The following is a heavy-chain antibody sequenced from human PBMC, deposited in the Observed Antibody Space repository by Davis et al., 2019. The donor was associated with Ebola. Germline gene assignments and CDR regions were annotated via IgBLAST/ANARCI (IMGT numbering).Heavy chain of an antibody. CDR2: INHSGST. CDR3: ARGSIWFGELSGWFDP. V-gene: IGHV4-34*01. CDR1: GGSFSGYY. D-gene: IGHD3-10*01. Sequence: MPGGSLRLSCAVYGGSFSGYYWSWIRQPPGKGPEWIGEINHSGSTNYNPSLKSRVTISVDTSKNQFSLKLSSVTAADTAVYYCARGSIWFGELSGWFDPWGQGTLVTVSS. J-gene: IGHJ5*02.